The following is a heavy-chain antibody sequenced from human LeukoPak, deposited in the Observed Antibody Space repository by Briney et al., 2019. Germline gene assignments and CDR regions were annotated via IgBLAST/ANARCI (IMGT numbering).Heavy chain of an antibody. CDR2: IYYSGST. V-gene: IGHV4-59*01. CDR1: GGSISSYY. Sequence: SETLSLTCTVSGGSISSYYWSWIRQPPGKGLEWIGYIYYSGSTNYNPSLKSRVTISVDTSKNQFSLKLSSVTAADTAVYYCATLGYYYMDVWRKGTTVTVSS. CDR3: ATLGYYYMDV. J-gene: IGHJ6*03.